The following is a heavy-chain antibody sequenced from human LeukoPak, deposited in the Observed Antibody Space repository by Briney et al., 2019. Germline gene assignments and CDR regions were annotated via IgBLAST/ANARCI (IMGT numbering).Heavy chain of an antibody. D-gene: IGHD3-10*01. J-gene: IGHJ4*02. V-gene: IGHV3-23*01. CDR2: LFTGGGRT. CDR3: AKECDYSPGHKFDL. CDR1: GFTFNNYL. Sequence: PGGSLRLSCAASGFTFNNYLMSWVRQAPGKGLEWVSVLFTGGGRTFYADSVKGRFTISGDTSRTTLYLQMNGLRAEDTAVYYCAKECDYSPGHKFDLWGQGTPVTVSS.